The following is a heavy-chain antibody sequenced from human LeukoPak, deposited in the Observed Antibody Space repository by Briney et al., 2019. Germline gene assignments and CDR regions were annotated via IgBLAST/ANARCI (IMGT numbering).Heavy chain of an antibody. Sequence: ASVKVSCKASGGTFSSYAISWVRQAPGQGLEWMGGIIPIFGTANYAQKFQGRVTITADESTSTAYMELSSLRSEDTAVYYCARASPKGYCSGGSCYRHYYYMDVWGKGTTVTVSS. V-gene: IGHV1-69*13. CDR1: GGTFSSYA. CDR2: IIPIFGTA. D-gene: IGHD2-15*01. J-gene: IGHJ6*03. CDR3: ARASPKGYCSGGSCYRHYYYMDV.